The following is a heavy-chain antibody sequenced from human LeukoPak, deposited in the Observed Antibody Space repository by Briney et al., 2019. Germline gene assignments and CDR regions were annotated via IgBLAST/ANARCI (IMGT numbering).Heavy chain of an antibody. D-gene: IGHD3-22*01. CDR3: AREYYDSSGRKHGFDV. Sequence: ASVKVSCKASGYTFNDYYMHWVRQAPGQGLEWMGWIDPHSGGTNSAQKFQGRVTMNRDTSISTAYMELSRLRSDDTAVYYCAREYYDSSGRKHGFDVWGQGTMVTVSS. CDR1: GYTFNDYY. V-gene: IGHV1-2*02. CDR2: IDPHSGGT. J-gene: IGHJ3*01.